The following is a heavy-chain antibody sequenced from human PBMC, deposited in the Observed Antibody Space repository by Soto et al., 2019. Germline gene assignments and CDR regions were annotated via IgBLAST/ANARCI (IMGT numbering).Heavy chain of an antibody. Sequence: ASVKVSCKASGYTFTSYAMHWVRQAPGQRLEWMGWINAGNGNTKYSQKFQGRVTITRDTSASTAYMELSSLRSEDTAVYYCARDSYDILTGYYIDWFDPWGQGTLVTVPQ. V-gene: IGHV1-3*01. D-gene: IGHD3-9*01. CDR1: GYTFTSYA. CDR3: ARDSYDILTGYYIDWFDP. CDR2: INAGNGNT. J-gene: IGHJ5*02.